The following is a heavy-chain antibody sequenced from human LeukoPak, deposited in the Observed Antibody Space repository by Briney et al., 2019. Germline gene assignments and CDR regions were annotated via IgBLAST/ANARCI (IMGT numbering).Heavy chain of an antibody. Sequence: PGGSLRLSCAASGFTFSDYYMSWIRQAPGKGLEWVSYISSSGSTIYYADSVKGRFTISRDNAKNSLYLQMNSLRAEDTAVYYCARDHANGRWFGELYGYMDVWGKGTTVTISS. D-gene: IGHD3-10*01. V-gene: IGHV3-11*01. CDR2: ISSSGSTI. J-gene: IGHJ6*03. CDR1: GFTFSDYY. CDR3: ARDHANGRWFGELYGYMDV.